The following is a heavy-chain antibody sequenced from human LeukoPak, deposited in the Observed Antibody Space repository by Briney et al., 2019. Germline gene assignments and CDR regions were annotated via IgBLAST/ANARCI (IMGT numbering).Heavy chain of an antibody. D-gene: IGHD1-1*01. CDR3: ARGEDNWNHFDY. CDR1: GYTFTSYD. J-gene: IGHJ4*02. V-gene: IGHV1-8*01. Sequence: ASVKVSCKASGYTFTSYDINWVRQAPGQGLEWMGWMNPNSGNTGYAQKFQGRVTMTRNTSTSTAYMELSSLRSEDTAVYYCARGEDNWNHFDYWGQGTLVTVSS. CDR2: MNPNSGNT.